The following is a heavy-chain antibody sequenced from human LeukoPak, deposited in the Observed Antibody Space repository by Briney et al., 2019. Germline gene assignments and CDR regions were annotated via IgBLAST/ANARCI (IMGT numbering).Heavy chain of an antibody. Sequence: PSETLSLTCTVSGGSISSYYWGWLRQPPGKGLEWIGFIYYSGITDYNPSLKSRVTISIDTSKNQFSLKLTSVTAADTAVYYCARVGLIAIWFDPWGQGTLVTVSS. D-gene: IGHD2-8*01. CDR3: ARVGLIAIWFDP. CDR2: IYYSGIT. CDR1: GGSISSYY. V-gene: IGHV4-59*12. J-gene: IGHJ5*02.